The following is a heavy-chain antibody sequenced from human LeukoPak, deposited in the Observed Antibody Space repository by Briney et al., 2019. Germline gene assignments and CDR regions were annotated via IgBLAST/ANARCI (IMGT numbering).Heavy chain of an antibody. CDR3: AGTDRFDY. Sequence: GGSLRLSCAASGFTFSDYYMSWIRQAPGKGLEWVAFIRYDGSNKYYADSVKGRFTISRDNSKNTLYLQMNSLRAEDTAVYYCAGTDRFDYWGQGTLVTVSS. J-gene: IGHJ4*02. CDR1: GFTFSDYY. CDR2: IRYDGSNK. V-gene: IGHV3-30*02.